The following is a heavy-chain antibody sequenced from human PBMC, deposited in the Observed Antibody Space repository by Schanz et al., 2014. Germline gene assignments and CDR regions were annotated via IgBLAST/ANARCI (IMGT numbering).Heavy chain of an antibody. CDR1: GYTFTTYV. J-gene: IGHJ6*02. V-gene: IGHV1-18*01. D-gene: IGHD6-6*01. CDR2: ISAYNGHT. Sequence: QVQLVQSGSEVKKPGASVKVSCKASGYTFTTYVISWVRQAPGQGLEWMGWISAYNGHTNYAQKFQGRVTMTTDTSTSTADMELRSLRSDDTAVYYCARDRGHVEQLVLEWYYAMDVWGQGTTVAVSS. CDR3: ARDRGHVEQLVLEWYYAMDV.